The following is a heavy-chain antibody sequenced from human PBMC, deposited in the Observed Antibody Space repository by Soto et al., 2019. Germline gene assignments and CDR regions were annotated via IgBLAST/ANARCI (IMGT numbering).Heavy chain of an antibody. CDR3: ARHRVVRGYHWFDP. CDR2: IYYSGRT. Sequence: QVQLQESGPGLVKPSETLSLTCTVSGGSISTYYWSWIRQPPGKGLEWIGYIYYSGRTNYNPSLKTRVTISVDTSKNQFSLKLSSVTAADTAIYYCARHRVVRGYHWFDPWGQGTLVTVSS. V-gene: IGHV4-59*01. J-gene: IGHJ5*02. CDR1: GGSISTYY. D-gene: IGHD3-10*01.